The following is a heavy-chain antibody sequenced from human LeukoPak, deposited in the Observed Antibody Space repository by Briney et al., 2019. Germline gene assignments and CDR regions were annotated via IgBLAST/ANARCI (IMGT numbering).Heavy chain of an antibody. V-gene: IGHV4-39*07. Sequence: SETLSLTCTVSGGSISSSSYYWGWIRQPRGKGREWIVSIYYSGSTYNNRARKSRFTISVNTAKNQFSLKLSSVTAADTAVYYCARDLRGGAGDYWGQGTLVTVSS. J-gene: IGHJ4*02. CDR1: GGSISSSSYY. CDR2: IYYSGST. CDR3: ARDLRGGAGDY. D-gene: IGHD3-16*01.